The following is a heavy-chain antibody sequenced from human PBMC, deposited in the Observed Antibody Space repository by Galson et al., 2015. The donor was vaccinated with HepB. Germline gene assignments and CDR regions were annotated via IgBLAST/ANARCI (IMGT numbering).Heavy chain of an antibody. CDR1: GFSFRSYA. V-gene: IGHV3-30*04. J-gene: IGHJ3*02. D-gene: IGHD3-22*01. Sequence: SLRLSCAASGFSFRSYAMHWVRQPPGKGLEWVAVISYDGSNRYYADSVKGRFTISRDNSKNTLYLQMNSLRVEDTAVYYCARSHGLGMIVVAIGGDAFDIWGQGTMVTVS. CDR2: ISYDGSNR. CDR3: ARSHGLGMIVVAIGGDAFDI.